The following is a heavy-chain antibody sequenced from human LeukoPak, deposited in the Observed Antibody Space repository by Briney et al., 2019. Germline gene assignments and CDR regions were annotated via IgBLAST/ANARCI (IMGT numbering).Heavy chain of an antibody. CDR2: MSSSDDGR. CDR3: AELGITMIGGV. J-gene: IGHJ6*04. D-gene: IGHD3-10*02. V-gene: IGHV3-23*01. Sequence: AGGSLRLSCATSGFSFGSYAMSWVRQAPGKGLEWVSAMSSSDDGRYYAASVRGRFTISRDTSRSTLYLQMNSLRAEDAAVYYCAELGITMIGGVWGKGTTVTISS. CDR1: GFSFGSYA.